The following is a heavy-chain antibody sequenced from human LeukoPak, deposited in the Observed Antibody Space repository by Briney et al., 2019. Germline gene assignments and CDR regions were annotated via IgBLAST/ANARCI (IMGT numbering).Heavy chain of an antibody. CDR2: TYYSGST. J-gene: IGHJ4*02. Sequence: SETLSLTCTVSGGSISSSSYYWGWIRQPPGKGLEWIGSTYYSGSTYYNPSLKSRVTISVDTSKNQFSLKLSSVTAADTAVYYCARLTLSVSGSYYYYFDYWGQGTLVTVSS. CDR3: ARLTLSVSGSYYYYFDY. V-gene: IGHV4-39*01. D-gene: IGHD3-10*01. CDR1: GGSISSSSYY.